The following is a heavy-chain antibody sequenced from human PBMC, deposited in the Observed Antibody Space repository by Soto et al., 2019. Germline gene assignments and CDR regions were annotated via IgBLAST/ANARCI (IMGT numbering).Heavy chain of an antibody. Sequence: EVQLVESGGGLVKPGRSLRLSCAASRFTFDDYAMNWVRQTPGKGLEWVSGISWNSRSIGYAGSVKGRFTISRDNAKNSLYLQMNSVRAEDTALYYCSRTLNGGAFDIWGQGTMVTVSS. V-gene: IGHV3-9*01. J-gene: IGHJ3*02. CDR1: RFTFDDYA. CDR3: SRTLNGGAFDI. D-gene: IGHD1-1*01. CDR2: ISWNSRSI.